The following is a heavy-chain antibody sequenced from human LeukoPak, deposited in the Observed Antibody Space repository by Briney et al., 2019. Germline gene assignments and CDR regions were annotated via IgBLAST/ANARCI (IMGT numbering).Heavy chain of an antibody. V-gene: IGHV3-23*01. CDR1: GFTVSSYA. CDR2: IGGGGTL. J-gene: IGHJ4*02. D-gene: IGHD3-16*01. Sequence: GGSLRLSCAASGFTVSSYAMGWVRRAPGKGLEWVSAIGGGGTLYYADSVKGRFSISRDISKNTLLLQMNSLRAEDTAVYYCARRRYDWGGDFANWGQGTLVTVSS. CDR3: ARRRYDWGGDFAN.